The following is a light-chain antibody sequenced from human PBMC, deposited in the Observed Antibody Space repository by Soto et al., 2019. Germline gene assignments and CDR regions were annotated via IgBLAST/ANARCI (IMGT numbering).Light chain of an antibody. Sequence: QSVLTQPPSASGSPGQSVTISCTGTSSDVGGYNRVSWYQQPPGAAPKLMIYEVSNRPSGVPDRFSGSKSGNTASLTISGLQAEDEADYYCNSYTGSSTYVFGPGTKVTVL. J-gene: IGLJ1*01. V-gene: IGLV2-18*02. CDR1: SSDVGGYNR. CDR2: EVS. CDR3: NSYTGSSTYV.